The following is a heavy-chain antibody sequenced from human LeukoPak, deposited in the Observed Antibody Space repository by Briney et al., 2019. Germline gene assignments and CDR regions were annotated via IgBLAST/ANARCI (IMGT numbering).Heavy chain of an antibody. Sequence: ASVKVSGKASGYTFTSYDINWVRQATGQGLEWMGWMNPNSGNTGYAQKFQGRVTMTRNTSISTAYMELSSLRSEDTAVYYCARASYSSGWYRYWGQGTLVTVSS. CDR1: GYTFTSYD. D-gene: IGHD6-19*01. V-gene: IGHV1-8*01. J-gene: IGHJ4*02. CDR3: ARASYSSGWYRY. CDR2: MNPNSGNT.